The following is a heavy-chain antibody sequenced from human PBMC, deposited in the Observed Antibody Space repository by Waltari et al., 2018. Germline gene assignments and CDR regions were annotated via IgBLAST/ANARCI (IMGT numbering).Heavy chain of an antibody. CDR3: ARAPEISMVRGVPFDY. Sequence: LSLTCTVSGSSISSGGYYWSWIRQHPGKGLEWIGYIYYSGSTYYNPSLKSRVTISVDTSKNQFSLKLSSVTAADTAVYYCARAPEISMVRGVPFDYWGQGTLVTVSS. CDR1: GSSISSGGYY. J-gene: IGHJ4*02. D-gene: IGHD3-10*01. CDR2: IYYSGST. V-gene: IGHV4-31*03.